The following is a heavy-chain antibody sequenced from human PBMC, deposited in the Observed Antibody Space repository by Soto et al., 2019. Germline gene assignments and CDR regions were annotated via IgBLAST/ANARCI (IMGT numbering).Heavy chain of an antibody. J-gene: IGHJ6*02. D-gene: IGHD5-12*01. CDR2: LYSSGST. Sequence: SETLSLTCTVSGGSISGSGYYWGWIRLPPGKGLEWIGSLYSSGSTHYNPSLKGRVTISVDTSKNHFSLNLNSVTAADRAVYYCARHGRYSAASYHFGMDVWGQGTTVTVSS. CDR1: GGSISGSGYY. CDR3: ARHGRYSAASYHFGMDV. V-gene: IGHV4-39*01.